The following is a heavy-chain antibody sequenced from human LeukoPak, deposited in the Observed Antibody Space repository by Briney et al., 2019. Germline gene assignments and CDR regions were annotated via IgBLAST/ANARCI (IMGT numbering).Heavy chain of an antibody. Sequence: GRSLRLSCAASGFTFSTYFMHWVRQAPGKGLEWVADIASDGSHTFYVESVKGRFTISRDNSKNTLYLQINSLRAEDTAVYFCARERQDTILHSGAFDIWGQGAMVTVSS. V-gene: IGHV3-30-3*01. J-gene: IGHJ3*02. CDR3: ARERQDTILHSGAFDI. D-gene: IGHD2-21*01. CDR2: IASDGSHT. CDR1: GFTFSTYF.